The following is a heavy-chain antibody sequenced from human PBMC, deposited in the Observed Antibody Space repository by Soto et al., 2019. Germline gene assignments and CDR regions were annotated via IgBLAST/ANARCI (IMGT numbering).Heavy chain of an antibody. CDR3: ARDRDGSGWDDAFDI. V-gene: IGHV3-33*01. Sequence: GGSLRLSCAASGFTFSSYGMHWVRQAPGKGLEWVAVIWYDGSNKYYADSVKGRFTISRDNSKNTLYLQMNSLRAEDTAVYYCARDRDGSGWDDAFDIWGQGTMVTVSS. J-gene: IGHJ3*02. CDR2: IWYDGSNK. D-gene: IGHD6-19*01. CDR1: GFTFSSYG.